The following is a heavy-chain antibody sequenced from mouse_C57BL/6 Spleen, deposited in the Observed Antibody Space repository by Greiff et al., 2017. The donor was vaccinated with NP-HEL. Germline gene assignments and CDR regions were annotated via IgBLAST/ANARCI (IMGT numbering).Heavy chain of an antibody. CDR3: TRVYSNYVLYYFDY. J-gene: IGHJ2*01. D-gene: IGHD2-5*01. CDR1: GYTFTDYE. CDR2: IDPETGGT. V-gene: IGHV1-15*01. Sequence: QVQLQQSGAELVRPGASVTLSCKASGYTFTDYEMHWVKQTPVHGLEWIGAIDPETGGTAYNQKFKGKAILTADKSSSTAYMELRSLTSEDSAVYYCTRVYSNYVLYYFDYWGQGTTLTVSS.